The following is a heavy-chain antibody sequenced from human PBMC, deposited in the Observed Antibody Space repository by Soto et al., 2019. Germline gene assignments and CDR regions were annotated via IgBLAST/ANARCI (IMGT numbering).Heavy chain of an antibody. CDR1: GYTFTIYG. Sequence: QVQLVKSGAEVKKPGASVKVYCKASGYTFTIYGISWLRQAPGQGLEWMGWISGYHGHTNYAQNLQGRVIMTTDTSTSTADIELRSLTPDDTAVYYCARAPGYCSTPNCENPDEGWFDPWGQGTLVTVSS. CDR2: ISGYHGHT. J-gene: IGHJ5*02. V-gene: IGHV1-18*01. D-gene: IGHD2-2*01. CDR3: ARAPGYCSTPNCENPDEGWFDP.